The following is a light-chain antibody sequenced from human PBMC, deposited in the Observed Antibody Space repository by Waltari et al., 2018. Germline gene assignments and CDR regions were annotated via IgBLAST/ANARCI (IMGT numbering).Light chain of an antibody. CDR1: SSDVGSYNL. V-gene: IGLV2-23*01. CDR2: EGR. Sequence: QSALTQPASVSGSPGQSITISCTGTSSDVGSYNLVSWYQQHPGKAPKLMIYEGRKRPSGVSNRFSGSKSGNTASLTISGLQAEDEADYYCCSHAGSSTLFGGGTKLTVL. CDR3: CSHAGSSTL. J-gene: IGLJ2*01.